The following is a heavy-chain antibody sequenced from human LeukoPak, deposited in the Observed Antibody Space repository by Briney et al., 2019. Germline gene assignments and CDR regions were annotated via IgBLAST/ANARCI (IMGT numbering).Heavy chain of an antibody. D-gene: IGHD7-27*01. Sequence: PSETLSLTCTVSGGSISSGHYYWGWIRQPPGKGLERIGSVHSSGNTYYYPSLKSRVIISKDTSKNQFSLKLSSVTAADTAVYYCARDLGNWDIDYWGQGILVTVSS. CDR1: GGSISSGHYY. CDR2: VHSSGNT. J-gene: IGHJ4*02. V-gene: IGHV4-39*07. CDR3: ARDLGNWDIDY.